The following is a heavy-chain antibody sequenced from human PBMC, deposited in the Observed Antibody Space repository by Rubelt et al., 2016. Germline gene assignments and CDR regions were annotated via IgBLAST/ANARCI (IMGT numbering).Heavy chain of an antibody. CDR3: ARGRYESQWLVLGWFDP. V-gene: IGHV4-34*01. Sequence: QVQLQQWGAGLLKPSETLSLTCAVYGGSFSGYYWSWIRQPPGKGLEWIGEINHSGSTNYNPSLKSRVTISGDTSKNQFSLKLSSVTAADTAVYYCARGRYESQWLVLGWFDPWGQGTLVTVSS. J-gene: IGHJ5*02. D-gene: IGHD6-19*01. CDR2: INHSGST. CDR1: GGSFSGYY.